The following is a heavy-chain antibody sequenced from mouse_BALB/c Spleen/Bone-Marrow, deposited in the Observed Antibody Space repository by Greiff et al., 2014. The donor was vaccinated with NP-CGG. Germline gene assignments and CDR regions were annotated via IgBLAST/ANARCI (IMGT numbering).Heavy chain of an antibody. CDR2: IWAGGST. Sequence: VQRVESGPGLVAPSQSLSITCTVSGFSLTSYGVHWVRQPPGKGLEWLGVIWAGGSTNYNSALMSRLSINKDSSKSQVFLKMNSLQTDDTAMYYCARDRGRNFYAMDYWGQGTSVTVSS. J-gene: IGHJ4*01. CDR3: ARDRGRNFYAMDY. D-gene: IGHD2-1*01. CDR1: GFSLTSYG. V-gene: IGHV2-9*02.